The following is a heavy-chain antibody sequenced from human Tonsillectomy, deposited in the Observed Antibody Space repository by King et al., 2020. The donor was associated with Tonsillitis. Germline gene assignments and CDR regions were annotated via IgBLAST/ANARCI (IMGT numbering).Heavy chain of an antibody. J-gene: IGHJ4*02. CDR2: IDWDGASI. D-gene: IGHD3-10*01. CDR1: GFTFDDYT. CDR3: AKAGGGFGDFIDY. V-gene: IGHV3-43*01. Sequence: VQLVESGGVVAQPGGSLRLSCTASGFTFDDYTMHWVRQPPGKGLEWVSLIDWDGASIYYADSVKGRFTISRDNRKNSLYLQMNSLRTEDTAFYYCAKAGGGFGDFIDYWGQGTLVTVSS.